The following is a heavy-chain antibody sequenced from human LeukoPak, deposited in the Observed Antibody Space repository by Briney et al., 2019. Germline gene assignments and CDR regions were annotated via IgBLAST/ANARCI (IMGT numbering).Heavy chain of an antibody. CDR3: ARGPGRWYPSNWFDP. V-gene: IGHV4-30-4*08. J-gene: IGHJ5*02. CDR1: GGSISSGDYY. CDR2: IYYSGST. D-gene: IGHD6-13*01. Sequence: PSQTLSLTCTVSGGSISSGDYYWSWIRQPPGKGLEWIGYIYYSGSTYYNPSLKSRVTISVDTSKNQFSLKLSSVTAADTAVYYCARGPGRWYPSNWFDPGGQGTLVTVSS.